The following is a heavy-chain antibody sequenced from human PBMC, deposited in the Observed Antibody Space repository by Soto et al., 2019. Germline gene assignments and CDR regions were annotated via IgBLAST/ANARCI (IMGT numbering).Heavy chain of an antibody. CDR1: GGSFTSNNW. D-gene: IGHD6-19*01. CDR2: IYRTGST. Sequence: PSEILSLTCAVSGGSFTSNNWWTWVRQPPGQGLEWIGEIYRTGSTNYNPSPKSRVTISLDKSENQFSLKLSSVTAADTAVYYCARGKVQWLVRPGGFDPWGQGTLVTVSS. J-gene: IGHJ5*02. V-gene: IGHV4-4*02. CDR3: ARGKVQWLVRPGGFDP.